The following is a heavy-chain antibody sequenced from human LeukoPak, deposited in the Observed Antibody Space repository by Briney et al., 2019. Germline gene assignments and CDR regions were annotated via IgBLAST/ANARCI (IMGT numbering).Heavy chain of an antibody. V-gene: IGHV4-34*01. J-gene: IGHJ4*02. CDR2: INHSGST. CDR1: GGSFSGYY. Sequence: SETLSLTCAVYGGSFSGYYWSWIRQPPGKGLEWIGEINHSGSTNYNPSLKSRVTISVDTSKNQFSLKLSSVTAADTAVYYCARSDSSGYNNFDYWGQGTLVTVSS. CDR3: ARSDSSGYNNFDY. D-gene: IGHD3-22*01.